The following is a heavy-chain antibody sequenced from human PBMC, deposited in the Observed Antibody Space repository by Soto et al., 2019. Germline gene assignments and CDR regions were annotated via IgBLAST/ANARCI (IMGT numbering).Heavy chain of an antibody. CDR2: IVVGSGNT. CDR3: AAEVTGTTHYYYGMDV. D-gene: IGHD1-20*01. V-gene: IGHV1-58*01. CDR1: GFTFTSSA. J-gene: IGHJ6*02. Sequence: SVKVSCKASGFTFTSSAVQWVRQARGQRLEWIGWIVVGSGNTNYAQKFQERVTITRDMSTSTAYMELSSLRSEDTAVYYCAAEVTGTTHYYYGMDVWGQGTTVTVSS.